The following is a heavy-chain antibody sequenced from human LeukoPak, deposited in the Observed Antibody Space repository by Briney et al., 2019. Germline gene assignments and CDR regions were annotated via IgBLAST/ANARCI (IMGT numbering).Heavy chain of an antibody. Sequence: GASVKVSCKASGYTFTGYYMHWVRQAPGQGLEWMGWINPNSGGTNYAQKFQGRVTMTRDTSISTAYMELSRLRSDDTAVYYCARHPVSAVVVTATPDYWGQGTLVTVSS. CDR1: GYTFTGYY. CDR2: INPNSGGT. V-gene: IGHV1-2*02. J-gene: IGHJ4*02. CDR3: ARHPVSAVVVTATPDY. D-gene: IGHD2-21*02.